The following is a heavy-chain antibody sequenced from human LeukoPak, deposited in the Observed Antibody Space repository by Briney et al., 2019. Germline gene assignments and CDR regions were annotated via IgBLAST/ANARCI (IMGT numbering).Heavy chain of an antibody. CDR1: GFTFSSYA. V-gene: IGHV3-23*01. CDR2: ISGSGADT. Sequence: GGSLRLSCAASGFTFSSYAMSWVRQAPGKGLEWVSSISGSGADTYSAASVKGRFTISRDNSKNTLYLQMNSLRAEDTAVYYCAKDRRAGSYDYWGQGTLVTVSS. D-gene: IGHD3-10*01. CDR3: AKDRRAGSYDY. J-gene: IGHJ4*02.